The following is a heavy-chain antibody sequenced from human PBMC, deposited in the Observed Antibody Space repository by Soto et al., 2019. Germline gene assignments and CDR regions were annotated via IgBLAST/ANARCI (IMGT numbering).Heavy chain of an antibody. Sequence: QVQLQESGPGLVKPSETLSLTCTVSGGSISSYYWSWIRQPPGKGLEWIGYIYYSGSTNYNPSLKSRVTISVDTSKNQFSPKLSSVTAADTAVYYCARSMGLYCSGGSCYGGDWFDPWGQGTLVTVSS. CDR1: GGSISSYY. CDR2: IYYSGST. V-gene: IGHV4-59*01. D-gene: IGHD2-15*01. CDR3: ARSMGLYCSGGSCYGGDWFDP. J-gene: IGHJ5*02.